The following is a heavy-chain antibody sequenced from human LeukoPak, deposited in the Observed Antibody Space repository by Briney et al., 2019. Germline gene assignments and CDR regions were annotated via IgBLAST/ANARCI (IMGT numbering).Heavy chain of an antibody. Sequence: GSLRLSCAASGFTFSGYSMNWVRQAPGKGLEWVSSISHSSSYIYYADSVKGRFTISRDNAKNSLYLQMNSLRAEDTAVYYCARWELIDYWGQGTLVTVSS. CDR3: ARWELIDY. CDR1: GFTFSGYS. V-gene: IGHV3-21*01. J-gene: IGHJ4*02. CDR2: ISHSSSYI. D-gene: IGHD1-26*01.